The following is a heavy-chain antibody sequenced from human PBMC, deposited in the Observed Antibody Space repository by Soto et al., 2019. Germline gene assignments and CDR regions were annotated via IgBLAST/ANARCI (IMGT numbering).Heavy chain of an antibody. CDR1: GFSLSKARMG. CDR2: IFWNDER. J-gene: IGHJ4*02. CDR3: ARALREGLPIYYFDS. Sequence: QVTLKESGPVLVKPTETLTLTCTVSGFSLSKARMGVSWIRQPPGKALEWLAHIFWNDERSYNTSLKSRLTISRDPSKSQVVLTMTHVDPVDTGTYFCARALREGLPIYYFDSWGQGTLVTVSS. V-gene: IGHV2-26*01. D-gene: IGHD1-26*01.